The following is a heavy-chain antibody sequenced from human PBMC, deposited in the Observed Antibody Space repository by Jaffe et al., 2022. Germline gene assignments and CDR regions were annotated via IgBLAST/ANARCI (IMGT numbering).Heavy chain of an antibody. D-gene: IGHD3-10*01. J-gene: IGHJ3*02. Sequence: QVQLQESGPGLLKPSETLSLTCAVSGYSISSGYYWGWIRQPPGKGLEWIASIYHSGSTYYNPSLQSRVTISVDTSKNQFSLKLSSVTAADTAMYYCARAAFSTMVRGVIINILGGGAFDIWGQGTLVTVSS. CDR2: IYHSGST. CDR3: ARAAFSTMVRGVIINILGGGAFDI. V-gene: IGHV4-38-2*01. CDR1: GYSISSGYY.